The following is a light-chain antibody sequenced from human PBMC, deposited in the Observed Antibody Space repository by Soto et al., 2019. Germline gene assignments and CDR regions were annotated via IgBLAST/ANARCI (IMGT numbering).Light chain of an antibody. Sequence: QSALTQPASVSGSPGQSITISCTGTSSDIGRYNYVSWYQQHPGKAPKVIISEVTNRPSGVSDRFSGPKSGNTASLTISGLQAEDEADYSCSSYTGGSTLYVFGTGTKVTVL. J-gene: IGLJ1*01. CDR1: SSDIGRYNY. CDR2: EVT. CDR3: SSYTGGSTLYV. V-gene: IGLV2-14*01.